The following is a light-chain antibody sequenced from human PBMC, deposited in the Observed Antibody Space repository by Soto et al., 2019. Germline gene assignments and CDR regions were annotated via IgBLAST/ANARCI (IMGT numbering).Light chain of an antibody. CDR3: LLYYGGSQPWV. CDR1: TGAVTSAYY. V-gene: IGLV7-43*01. Sequence: QAVVTQEPSLTVSPGGTVTVTCASSTGAVTSAYYPNWFQQKPGQPPRPLIYATVNKHSWTPARFSGSLLGGKAALTLSGVQPEDEADYYCLLYYGGSQPWVFGGGTQLTVL. CDR2: ATV. J-gene: IGLJ3*02.